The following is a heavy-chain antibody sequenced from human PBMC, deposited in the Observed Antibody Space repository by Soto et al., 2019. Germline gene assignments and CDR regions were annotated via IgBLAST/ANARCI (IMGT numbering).Heavy chain of an antibody. CDR1: GFTFSSDA. CDR3: ARGRIIHRCMDV. J-gene: IGHJ6*02. V-gene: IGHV3-30-3*01. Sequence: PGGSLRLSCKASGFTFSSDAMHWVRQPPGKGLGWVAVISYDGSNTYYADSVKGRFSISRDNSKNTHYLQMNSLRADDSALYYCARGRIIHRCMDVWGRGTTVTVS. CDR2: ISYDGSNT.